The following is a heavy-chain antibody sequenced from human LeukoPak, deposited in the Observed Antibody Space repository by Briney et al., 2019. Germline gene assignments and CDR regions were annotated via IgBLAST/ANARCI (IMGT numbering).Heavy chain of an antibody. V-gene: IGHV3-7*03. D-gene: IGHD3-3*01. CDR2: IKGDGSEK. Sequence: GGSLRLSCAASGFTFSSYWMSWVRRAPGKGLEWVANIKGDGSEKWYADSVKGRFTISRDNSKNTLYLQMNSLRAEDTAVYYCAKNYDFWSGSPFDYWGQGTLVTVSS. CDR1: GFTFSSYW. CDR3: AKNYDFWSGSPFDY. J-gene: IGHJ4*02.